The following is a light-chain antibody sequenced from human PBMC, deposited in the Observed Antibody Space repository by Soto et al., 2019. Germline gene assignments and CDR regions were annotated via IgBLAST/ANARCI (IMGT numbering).Light chain of an antibody. CDR1: SGSIASNY. V-gene: IGLV6-57*01. CDR2: EDN. CDR3: QSYDATNQV. J-gene: IGLJ3*02. Sequence: NFMLTQPHSVSASPGKTVIISCTRSSGSIASNYVQWYQQRPGSSPTTVIYEDNQRPSGVPDRFSGSIDSSSNSASLTISGLETEDEADCFCQSYDATNQVFGGGTKPTVL.